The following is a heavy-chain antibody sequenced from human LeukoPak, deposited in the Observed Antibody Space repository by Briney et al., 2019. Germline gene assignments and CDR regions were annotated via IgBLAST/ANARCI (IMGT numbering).Heavy chain of an antibody. D-gene: IGHD6-19*01. CDR1: GFTFSDYY. J-gene: IGHJ4*02. CDR3: ARDESEYAVAGTSFDY. V-gene: IGHV3-11*01. CDR2: ISSSGSTI. Sequence: GGSLRLSCAASGFTFSDYYMSWNRQAPGKGLEWVSYISSSGSTIYYADSVKGRFTISRDNAKNSLYLQMNSLRAEDTAVYYCARDESEYAVAGTSFDYWGQGTLVTVSS.